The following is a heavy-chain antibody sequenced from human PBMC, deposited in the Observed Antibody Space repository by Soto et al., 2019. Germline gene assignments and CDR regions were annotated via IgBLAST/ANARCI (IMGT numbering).Heavy chain of an antibody. J-gene: IGHJ4*02. D-gene: IGHD6-13*01. Sequence: SETLSLTCTVSGGPISSGGYYWSWIRQHPGKGLEWIGYIYYSGSTYYNPSLKSRVTISVDTSKNQFSLKLSSVTAADTAVYYCARDRSGIAAAGTGGFDYWGQGTLVTVSS. V-gene: IGHV4-31*03. CDR1: GGPISSGGYY. CDR2: IYYSGST. CDR3: ARDRSGIAAAGTGGFDY.